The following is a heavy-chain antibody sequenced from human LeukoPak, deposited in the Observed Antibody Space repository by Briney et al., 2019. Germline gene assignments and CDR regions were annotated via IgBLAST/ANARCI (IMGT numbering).Heavy chain of an antibody. Sequence: SETLSLTCTVSGGSISSYYWSWLRQPPGKGLEWLGYIYYSGSTNYNPSLKSRVTISVDTSKNQFSLKLSSVTAADTAVYYCARGDGYNPTIHPPPDYWGRGTLVTVSS. D-gene: IGHD5-24*01. CDR3: ARGDGYNPTIHPPPDY. CDR1: GGSISSYY. V-gene: IGHV4-59*01. J-gene: IGHJ4*02. CDR2: IYYSGST.